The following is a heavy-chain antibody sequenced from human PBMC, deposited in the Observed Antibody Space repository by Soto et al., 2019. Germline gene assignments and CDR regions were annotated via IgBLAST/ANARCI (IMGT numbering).Heavy chain of an antibody. V-gene: IGHV4-59*02. CDR1: GGSVTSYY. Sequence: QVQLQESGPGLVKPSETLSLTCTVSGGSVTSYYWSWIRQTPVKGLEWIGYVFHSGITKYSPSLKSRVTISVDTSKNQFSLKLTSVTAADTAVYYCARFGTAEAGMALWFDPWGQGTLVTVSS. D-gene: IGHD6-13*01. CDR2: VFHSGIT. CDR3: ARFGTAEAGMALWFDP. J-gene: IGHJ5*02.